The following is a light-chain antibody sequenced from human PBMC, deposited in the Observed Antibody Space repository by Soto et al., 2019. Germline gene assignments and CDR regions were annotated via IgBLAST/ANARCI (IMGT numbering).Light chain of an antibody. V-gene: IGLV2-14*01. J-gene: IGLJ1*01. CDR3: SSYTNSRSYV. CDR1: NSEGGGYKY. Sequence: QSSPTQPASLSGALWQSVTLSRPGNNSEGGGYKYVSWYQQHPGRSPKLMIFDVSNRPSGVSDRFSGSKSGNTASLTISGLQAEDEADYYCSSYTNSRSYVFGTGTKVTVL. CDR2: DVS.